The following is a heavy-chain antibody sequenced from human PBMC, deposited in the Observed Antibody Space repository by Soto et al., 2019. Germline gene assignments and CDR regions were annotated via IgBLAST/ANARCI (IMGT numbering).Heavy chain of an antibody. D-gene: IGHD3-16*01. Sequence: QVQLQQWGAGLLKPSETLSLTCGVYNGSFSDYYWTWIRQPPGKGLEWIGEINLSGSTSYNSSLKSRVTISIDTSKNQFSLNLSCLTAADTAVYYCARGKFGFTYYYYYHLDVWGKGTTVTVSS. CDR2: INLSGST. CDR1: NGSFSDYY. CDR3: ARGKFGFTYYYYYHLDV. V-gene: IGHV4-34*01. J-gene: IGHJ6*03.